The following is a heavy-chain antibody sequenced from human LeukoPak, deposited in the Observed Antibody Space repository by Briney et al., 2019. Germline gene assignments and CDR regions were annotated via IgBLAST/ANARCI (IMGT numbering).Heavy chain of an antibody. CDR1: GGSFSGYY. Sequence: SETLSLTCAVYGGSFSGYYWSWIRQPPGKGLEWIGGINHSGGTNYNPSLKSRVTISVDTSKNQFSLKLSSVTAADTAVYYCARGREHYGSNVRFDPWGQGTLVTVSS. D-gene: IGHD3-10*01. J-gene: IGHJ5*02. CDR3: ARGREHYGSNVRFDP. V-gene: IGHV4-34*01. CDR2: INHSGGT.